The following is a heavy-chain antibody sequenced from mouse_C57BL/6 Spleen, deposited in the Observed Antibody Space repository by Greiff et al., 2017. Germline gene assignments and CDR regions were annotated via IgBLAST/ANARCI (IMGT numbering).Heavy chain of an antibody. V-gene: IGHV6-6*01. CDR1: GFTFSDAW. J-gene: IGHJ2*01. D-gene: IGHD2-1*01. Sequence: DVQLQESGGGLVQPGGSMKLSCAASGFTFSDAWMDWVRQSPEKGLEWVAEIRNKANNHATYYAESVKGRFTISRDDSKSSVYLQMNSLRAEDTGIYYCTGYGNFHYFDYWGQGTTLTVSS. CDR2: IRNKANNHAT. CDR3: TGYGNFHYFDY.